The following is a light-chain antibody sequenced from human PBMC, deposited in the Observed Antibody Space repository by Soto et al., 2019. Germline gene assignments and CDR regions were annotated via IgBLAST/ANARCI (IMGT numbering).Light chain of an antibody. Sequence: QSALTQPASVSGSPGQSITISCTGTSSDIGAYNFVSWYQQHPGKAPKLMLYDVNIRPSGVSNRFSGSKSGNTASLTISGLQAEYEADYYCTSGTTSTTMIFGGGTKLTVL. V-gene: IGLV2-14*03. J-gene: IGLJ2*01. CDR3: TSGTTSTTMI. CDR1: SSDIGAYNF. CDR2: DVN.